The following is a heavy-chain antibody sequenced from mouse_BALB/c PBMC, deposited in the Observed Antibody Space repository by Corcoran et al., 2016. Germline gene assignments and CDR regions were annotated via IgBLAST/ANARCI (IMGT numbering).Heavy chain of an antibody. Sequence: VQLQQSGPELVKPGTSVTLSCKASGYTFTEYVIHWVKQRSGQGLEWIGWFYPRGGNINYNEKFRDKATLTADKSSSTVYMELSRLTSEDSAVDICARHAYAKYDGFAYWGQGTLVTVSA. J-gene: IGHJ3*01. CDR2: FYPRGGNI. V-gene: IGHV1-62-2*01. CDR1: GYTFTEYV. CDR3: ARHAYAKYDGFAY. D-gene: IGHD2-14*01.